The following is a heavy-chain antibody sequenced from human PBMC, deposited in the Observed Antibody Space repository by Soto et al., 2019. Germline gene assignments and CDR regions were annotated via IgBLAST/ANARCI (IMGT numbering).Heavy chain of an antibody. CDR3: ARHIGVPGTRGFDH. J-gene: IGHJ4*02. CDR1: GASISDRNW. D-gene: IGHD6-19*01. CDR2: IYHSASP. Sequence: QVQLQESGPGLVKPSGTLSLTCAVSGASISDRNWWSWVRQTPGKGLEWMGEIYHSASPNYNPSLNNRVTISMDRPMNLISLQLSSVTAADSAVYYCARHIGVPGTRGFDHWGQGALVTVSS. V-gene: IGHV4-4*02.